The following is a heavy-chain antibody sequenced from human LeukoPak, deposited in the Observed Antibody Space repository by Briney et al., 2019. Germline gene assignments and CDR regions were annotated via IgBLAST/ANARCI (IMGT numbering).Heavy chain of an antibody. CDR2: ISYDGSNK. Sequence: PGGSLRLSCAASGFTFSSYGMHWVRQAPGKGLEWVAVISYDGSNKYYADSVKARFAISRDNSKTTLYLQMNSLRAEDTAVYYCASHSSGYYYFDYWGQGTLVTVSS. CDR1: GFTFSSYG. J-gene: IGHJ4*02. V-gene: IGHV3-30*03. D-gene: IGHD3-22*01. CDR3: ASHSSGYYYFDY.